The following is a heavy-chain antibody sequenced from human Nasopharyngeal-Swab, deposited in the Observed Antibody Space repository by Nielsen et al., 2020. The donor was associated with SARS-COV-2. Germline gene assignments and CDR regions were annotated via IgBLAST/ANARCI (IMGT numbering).Heavy chain of an antibody. CDR1: GGSVSAYY. D-gene: IGHD2-2*01. J-gene: IGHJ5*02. CDR2: ISYSGNT. CDR3: ASLPYCSSDTCFPIDL. V-gene: IGHV4-59*08. Sequence: SETLSLPCPVSGGSVSAYYWSCIRQPSGKGLDWLGYISYSGNTNYNPSLKSRVTISVDTSKNQCSLRLSSVTAADTATYYCASLPYCSSDTCFPIDLWGQGTLVTVSS.